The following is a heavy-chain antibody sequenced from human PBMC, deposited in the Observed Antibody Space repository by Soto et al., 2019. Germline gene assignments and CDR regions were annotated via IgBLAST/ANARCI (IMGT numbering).Heavy chain of an antibody. CDR1: SGSISSSNW. CDR2: IYHSGST. V-gene: IGHV4-4*02. D-gene: IGHD6-13*01. J-gene: IGHJ1*01. CDR3: ARVPRYSRYFQH. Sequence: PSETLSLTCAVSSGSISSSNWWSWVRQPPGKGLEWIGEIYHSGSTNYNPSLKSRVTISVDKSKNQFSLKLSSVTAADTAVYYCARVPRYSRYFQHWGQGTLVTVSS.